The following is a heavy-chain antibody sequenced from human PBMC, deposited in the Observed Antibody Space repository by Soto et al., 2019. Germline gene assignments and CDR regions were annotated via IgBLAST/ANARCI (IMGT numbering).Heavy chain of an antibody. D-gene: IGHD4-4*01. CDR3: AKVQYSNYVYYYGMDV. Sequence: GGSLRLSCAASGFTFTNYEMNWVRQAPGKGLEWISYISSSGKTISYADSVKGRFTISRDNAKNSLYLQMNSLRAEDTAVYYCAKVQYSNYVYYYGMDVWGQGTTVTVS. J-gene: IGHJ6*02. CDR2: ISSSGKTI. V-gene: IGHV3-48*03. CDR1: GFTFTNYE.